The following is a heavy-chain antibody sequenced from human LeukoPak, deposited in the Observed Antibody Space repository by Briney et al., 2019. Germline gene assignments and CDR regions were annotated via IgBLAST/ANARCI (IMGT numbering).Heavy chain of an antibody. Sequence: PGGSLRLSCAASGFTFSSYAMTWVRQAPGEGLEWVSTISGTGAFTFYADSVKGRFTISRDNSKNTLYLQMNSLRADDTAMYYCAGAPTGTSRFDYWGQGTLVTVSS. CDR2: ISGTGAFT. V-gene: IGHV3-23*01. J-gene: IGHJ4*02. CDR3: AGAPTGTSRFDY. CDR1: GFTFSSYA. D-gene: IGHD3-10*01.